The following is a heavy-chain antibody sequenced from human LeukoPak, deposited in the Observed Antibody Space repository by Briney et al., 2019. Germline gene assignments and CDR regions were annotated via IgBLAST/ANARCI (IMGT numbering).Heavy chain of an antibody. CDR3: TKEPRESTVAGPFDY. CDR2: ISGGADAT. V-gene: IGHV3-23*01. Sequence: GGSLRLSCVASGFPFSSYWMTWVRQAPGKGLEWVSAISGGADATYYADSVRGRFTISRDNFKNTLYLQMNSLRADDTAVYYCTKEPRESTVAGPFDYWGQGTLVTVSS. D-gene: IGHD6-19*01. J-gene: IGHJ4*02. CDR1: GFPFSSYW.